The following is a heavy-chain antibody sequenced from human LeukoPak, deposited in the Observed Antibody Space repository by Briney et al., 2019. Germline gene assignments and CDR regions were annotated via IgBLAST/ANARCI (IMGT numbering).Heavy chain of an antibody. CDR2: ISGSGGST. D-gene: IGHD3-10*01. V-gene: IGHV3-23*01. CDR1: GFTLSSYA. CDR3: AKDSSMLRGPLVVYYFDF. Sequence: GGSLRLSCAASGFTLSSYAMSWVRQAPGKGLEWVSAISGSGGSTYYADSVKGRFTISRDNSKNTLYLQMNSLRVEDTAVYYCAKDSSMLRGPLVVYYFDFWGQGTLVTVSS. J-gene: IGHJ4*02.